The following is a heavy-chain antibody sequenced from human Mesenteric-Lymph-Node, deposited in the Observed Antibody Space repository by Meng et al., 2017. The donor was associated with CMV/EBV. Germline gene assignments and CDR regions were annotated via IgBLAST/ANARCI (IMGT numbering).Heavy chain of an antibody. CDR3: ARDLTTVLNWFDP. Sequence: GGSLRLSCAASGFTSSSYSMNWVRQAPGKGLEWVSSISNSSSYIYYADSVKGRFTISRDNAKNSLYLQMNSLRTEDTPLYYCARDLTTVLNWFDPWGQGTLVTVSS. CDR2: ISNSSSYI. V-gene: IGHV3-21*04. D-gene: IGHD4-11*01. J-gene: IGHJ5*02. CDR1: GFTSSSYS.